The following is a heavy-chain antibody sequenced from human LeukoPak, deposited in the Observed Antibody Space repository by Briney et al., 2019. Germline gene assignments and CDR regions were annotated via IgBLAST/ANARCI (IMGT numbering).Heavy chain of an antibody. V-gene: IGHV1-8*01. Sequence: ASVKVSCKASGYTFTSYDINWVRQATGQGLEWMGWMNPNSGNTGYAQKFQGRVTMTRNTSISTAYMELSSLRSDDTAVYYCARDPSFDYYGSGSYDYWGQGTLVTVSS. CDR3: ARDPSFDYYGSGSYDY. CDR1: GYTFTSYD. D-gene: IGHD3-10*01. CDR2: MNPNSGNT. J-gene: IGHJ4*02.